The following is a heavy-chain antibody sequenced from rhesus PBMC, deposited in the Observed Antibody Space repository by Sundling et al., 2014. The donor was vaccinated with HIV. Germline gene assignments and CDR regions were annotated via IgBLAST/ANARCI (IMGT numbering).Heavy chain of an antibody. J-gene: IGHJ6*01. CDR1: GGSISSGYYY. Sequence: QVQLQESGPGLVKPSETLSLTCAVSGGSISSGYYYWSWIRQPPGKGLEWIGYITYSGSTSYNPSLKSRVTISRDTSKNQFSLKLSSVTAADTAVYYCARDLYSGGYDYYGLDSWGQGVVVTVSP. CDR2: ITYSGST. V-gene: IGHV4-122*02. CDR3: ARDLYSGGYDYYGLDS. D-gene: IGHD3-16*01.